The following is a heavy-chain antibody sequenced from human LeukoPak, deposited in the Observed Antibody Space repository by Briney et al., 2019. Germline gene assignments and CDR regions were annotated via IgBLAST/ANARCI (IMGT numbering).Heavy chain of an antibody. CDR2: IYYSGST. CDR3: ARQYSYYDFWSGYRPNWFDP. D-gene: IGHD3-3*01. CDR1: GGSISSSSYY. Sequence: PSETLSLTCTVSGGSISSSSYYWGWIRQPPGKGREWIGSIYYSGSTYYNPSLKSRVTISVDTSKNQFSLKLSSVTAADTAVYYCARQYSYYDFWSGYRPNWFDPWGQGTLVTVSS. V-gene: IGHV4-39*01. J-gene: IGHJ5*02.